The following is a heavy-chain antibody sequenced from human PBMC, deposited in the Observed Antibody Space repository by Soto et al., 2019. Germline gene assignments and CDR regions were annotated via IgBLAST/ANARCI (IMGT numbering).Heavy chain of an antibody. D-gene: IGHD6-13*01. CDR2: INHSGST. CDR1: GGSFSGYY. J-gene: IGHJ6*02. CDR3: ASGVAAPSLGMDV. Sequence: SETLSLTCAVYGGSFSGYYWSWIRQPPGKGLEWIGEINHSGSTNYNPSLKSRVTISVDTSKNQFSLKLSSVTAADTAVYYCASGVAAPSLGMDVWGQGTTVTV. V-gene: IGHV4-34*01.